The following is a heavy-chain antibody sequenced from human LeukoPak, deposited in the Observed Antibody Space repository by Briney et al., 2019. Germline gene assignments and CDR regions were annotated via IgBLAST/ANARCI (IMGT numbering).Heavy chain of an antibody. J-gene: IGHJ5*02. V-gene: IGHV4-34*08. CDR1: GLTFSSYA. CDR3: ATLYDFWSGYPVNWFDP. Sequence: GSLRLSCAASGLTFSSYAMSWVRQPPGKGLEWIGEINHSGSTNYNPSLKSRVTISVDTSKNQFSLKLSSVTAADTAVYYCATLYDFWSGYPVNWFDPWGQGTLVTVSS. D-gene: IGHD3-3*01. CDR2: INHSGST.